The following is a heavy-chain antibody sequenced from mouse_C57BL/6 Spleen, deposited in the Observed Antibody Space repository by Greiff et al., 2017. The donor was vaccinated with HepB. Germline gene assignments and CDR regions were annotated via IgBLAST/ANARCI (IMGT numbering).Heavy chain of an antibody. D-gene: IGHD2-5*01. Sequence: QVQLQQPGAELVRPGSSVKLSCKASGYTFTSYWMHWVKQRPIQGLEWIGNIDPSDSETHYNQKFKDKATLTVDKSSSTAYMQLSSLTSEDSAVYYCARLYSNYPYYFDYWCQGTTLTVSS. CDR2: IDPSDSET. CDR1: GYTFTSYW. CDR3: ARLYSNYPYYFDY. V-gene: IGHV1-52*01. J-gene: IGHJ2*01.